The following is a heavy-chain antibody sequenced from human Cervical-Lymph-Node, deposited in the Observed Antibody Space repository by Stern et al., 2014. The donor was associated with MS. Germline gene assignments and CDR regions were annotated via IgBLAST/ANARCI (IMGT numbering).Heavy chain of an antibody. CDR2: IIPILGAA. CDR3: ARDQRHLESGSFAFDI. Sequence: QVQLVQSGAEVKKPASSVKVSCKASGGSFSYYAISWVRQAPGQGFEWMGGIIPILGAANYAQKFQGRVSVTADASIKTVFLEVSSLGPEDTAVYYCARDQRHLESGSFAFDIWGQGTMVIVSS. V-gene: IGHV1-69*01. CDR1: GGSFSYYA. J-gene: IGHJ3*02. D-gene: IGHD3-10*01.